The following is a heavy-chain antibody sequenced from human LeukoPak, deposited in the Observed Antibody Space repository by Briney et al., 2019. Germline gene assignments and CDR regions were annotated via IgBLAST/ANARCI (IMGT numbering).Heavy chain of an antibody. CDR2: IKQDRSEK. CDR3: ARLREIPVFGVVTKSTSYFDY. D-gene: IGHD3-3*01. Sequence: GGSLRLSCAASGFTFTNYWMSWVRQDPGKGLELVANIKQDRSEKYYVDSVKGRFTISRDNAKNSLYLQMNSLRAEDTAVYYCARLREIPVFGVVTKSTSYFDYWGQGTLVTVSS. J-gene: IGHJ4*02. V-gene: IGHV3-7*01. CDR1: GFTFTNYW.